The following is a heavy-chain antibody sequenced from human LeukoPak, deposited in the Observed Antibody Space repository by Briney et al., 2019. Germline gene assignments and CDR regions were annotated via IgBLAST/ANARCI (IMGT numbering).Heavy chain of an antibody. Sequence: GGSLRLSCAASGSTFSTYSMNWVRQAPGKGLEWVSSISSTSTYIYYADSVKGRFTISRDNAKNSLYLQMHSLRAEDTAVYYCAREYSSTWTNYYYYGMDVWGQGTTVTVSS. J-gene: IGHJ6*02. V-gene: IGHV3-21*01. CDR1: GSTFSTYS. CDR2: ISSTSTYI. CDR3: AREYSSTWTNYYYYGMDV. D-gene: IGHD6-13*01.